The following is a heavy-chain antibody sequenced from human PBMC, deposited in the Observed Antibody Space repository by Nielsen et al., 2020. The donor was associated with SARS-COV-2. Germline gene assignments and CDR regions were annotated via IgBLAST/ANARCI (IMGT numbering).Heavy chain of an antibody. Sequence: ASVKVSCKASGYTFTSYDINWVRQATGQGLEWMGWMSAYNGNTNYAQKLQGRVTMTTDTSTSTAYMELRSLRSDDTAVYYCARLSWSSGWDFDYWGQGTLVTVSS. J-gene: IGHJ4*02. D-gene: IGHD6-19*01. CDR2: MSAYNGNT. CDR3: ARLSWSSGWDFDY. CDR1: GYTFTSYD. V-gene: IGHV1-18*01.